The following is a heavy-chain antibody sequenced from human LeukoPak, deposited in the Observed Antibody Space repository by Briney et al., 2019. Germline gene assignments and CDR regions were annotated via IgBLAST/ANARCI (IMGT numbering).Heavy chain of an antibody. CDR3: ARHGSGSYAHGVDV. CDR1: GYTFTSYG. CDR2: ISAYNGNT. J-gene: IGHJ6*02. Sequence: ASVKVSCKASGYTFTSYGISWVRQAPGHGLEWMGWISAYNGNTNYAQKLQGRVTMTTDTSTSTAYMELRSLRSDDTAVYYCARHGSGSYAHGVDVWGQGTTVTVSS. D-gene: IGHD3-10*01. V-gene: IGHV1-18*01.